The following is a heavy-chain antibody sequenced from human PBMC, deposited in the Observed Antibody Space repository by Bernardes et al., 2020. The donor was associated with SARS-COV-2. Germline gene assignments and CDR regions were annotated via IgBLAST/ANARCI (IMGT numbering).Heavy chain of an antibody. J-gene: IGHJ5*02. CDR2: IAYNENT. D-gene: IGHD3-22*01. CDR3: ARNSNYYDSSGYYHNWFDP. Sequence: SEPLSLTCTVSGGSISSGGYYWSWIRQHPGKGLEWIGYIAYNENTYYNPSLKSRVTISVGTSQSQFSLSLRSVTAADTAVYYCARNSNYYDSSGYYHNWFDPWGQGTLVTVSS. V-gene: IGHV4-31*03. CDR1: GGSISSGGYY.